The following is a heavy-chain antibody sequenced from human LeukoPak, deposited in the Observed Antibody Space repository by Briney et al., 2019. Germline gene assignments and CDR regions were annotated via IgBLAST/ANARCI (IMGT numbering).Heavy chain of an antibody. V-gene: IGHV5-51*01. CDR1: GYRFTSYW. Sequence: GESLKISCQGSGYRFTSYWIAWVRQMPGKGLEWMGIIYPGDSDTRYSPSFQGQVTISADKSISTAYLQWSSLKASDTAMYYCARDKSGSASGSGRYDYWGQGTLVTVSS. CDR2: IYPGDSDT. CDR3: ARDKSGSASGSGRYDY. D-gene: IGHD1-26*01. J-gene: IGHJ4*02.